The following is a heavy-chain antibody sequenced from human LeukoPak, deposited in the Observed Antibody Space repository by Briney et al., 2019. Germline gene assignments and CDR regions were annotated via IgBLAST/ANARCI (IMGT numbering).Heavy chain of an antibody. Sequence: APVKVSCKVSGYTSPFYGITWVRQAPGQGLEWMGWISTETQSPNYAQKFQGRVTITRDTSASTAYMELSSLRSEDTAVYYCARVGYCSSTSCSPLDYWGQGTLVTVSS. D-gene: IGHD2-2*01. J-gene: IGHJ4*02. CDR2: ISTETQSP. V-gene: IGHV1-18*01. CDR1: GYTSPFYG. CDR3: ARVGYCSSTSCSPLDY.